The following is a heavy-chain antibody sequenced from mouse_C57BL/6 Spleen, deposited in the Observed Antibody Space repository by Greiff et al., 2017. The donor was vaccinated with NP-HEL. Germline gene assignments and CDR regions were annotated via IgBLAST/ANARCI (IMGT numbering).Heavy chain of an antibody. CDR3: ARRAIYYGTGRYFDV. D-gene: IGHD2-1*01. J-gene: IGHJ1*03. CDR2: INPNNGGT. Sequence: VQLQQSGPELVKPGASVKISCKASGYTFTDYYMNWVKQSHGKSLEWIGDINPNNGGTSYNQKFKGKATLTVDKSSSTAYMELRSLTSEDSAVYYCARRAIYYGTGRYFDVWGTGTTVTVSS. V-gene: IGHV1-26*01. CDR1: GYTFTDYY.